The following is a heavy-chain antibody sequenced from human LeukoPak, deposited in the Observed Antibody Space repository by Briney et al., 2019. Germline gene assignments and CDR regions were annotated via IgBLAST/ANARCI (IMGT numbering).Heavy chain of an antibody. Sequence: KPSETLSLTCTVSGGSISSYYWSWIRQPPGKGLEWIGYIYYSGSTNYNPSLKSRVTISVDTSKNQFSLKLSSVTAAGTAVYYCARSGRPLTYYYGSGSYRNWFDPWGQGTLVTVSS. D-gene: IGHD3-10*01. CDR2: IYYSGST. CDR1: GGSISSYY. CDR3: ARSGRPLTYYYGSGSYRNWFDP. V-gene: IGHV4-59*01. J-gene: IGHJ5*02.